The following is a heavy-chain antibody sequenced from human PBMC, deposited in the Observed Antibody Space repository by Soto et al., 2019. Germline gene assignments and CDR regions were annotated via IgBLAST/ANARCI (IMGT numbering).Heavy chain of an antibody. Sequence: SETLSLTCTVSGGSVSSGSYYWSWIRQPPGKGLEWIGYIYYSGSTNYNPSLKSRVTISVDTSKNQFSLKLSSVTAADTAVYYCARDSYDSSGYPTDYWGQGILVTVSS. V-gene: IGHV4-61*01. J-gene: IGHJ4*02. CDR3: ARDSYDSSGYPTDY. CDR1: GGSVSSGSYY. CDR2: IYYSGST. D-gene: IGHD3-22*01.